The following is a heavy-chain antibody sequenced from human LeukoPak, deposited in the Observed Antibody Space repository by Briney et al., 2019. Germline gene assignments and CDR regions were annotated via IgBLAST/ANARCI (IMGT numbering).Heavy chain of an antibody. CDR3: ARGTLSIYYYYGMDV. CDR2: INPNSGGT. Sequence: GASVKVSCKAAGYTFTGYYMHWVRQAPGQGLEWMGRINPNSGGTNYAQKFQGRVTMTRDTSISTAYMELSRLRSDDTAVYYCARGTLSIYYYYGMDVWGQGTTVTVSS. J-gene: IGHJ6*02. CDR1: GYTFTGYY. D-gene: IGHD2-2*01. V-gene: IGHV1-2*06.